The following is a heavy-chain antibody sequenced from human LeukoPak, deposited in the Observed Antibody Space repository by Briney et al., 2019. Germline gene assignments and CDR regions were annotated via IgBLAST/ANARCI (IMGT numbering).Heavy chain of an antibody. V-gene: IGHV1-2*02. J-gene: IGHJ3*02. Sequence: ASVKVSCKASGYTFTGYYMHWVRQAPGQGLEWMGLINPNSGGTNYAQKFQGRVTMTRDTSISTAYMELSRLRSDDTAVYYCARPQVVPAANDAFDIWGQGTMVTVSS. D-gene: IGHD2-2*01. CDR3: ARPQVVPAANDAFDI. CDR1: GYTFTGYY. CDR2: INPNSGGT.